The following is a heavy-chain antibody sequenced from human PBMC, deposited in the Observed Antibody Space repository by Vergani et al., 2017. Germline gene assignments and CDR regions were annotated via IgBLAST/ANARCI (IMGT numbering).Heavy chain of an antibody. CDR1: GFTFSSYS. CDR3: ARSDSSGYYYYYYYMDV. CDR2: ISSSSSTI. J-gene: IGHJ6*03. V-gene: IGHV3-48*01. Sequence: EVQLVESGGGLVKPGGSLRLSCAASGFTFSSYSMNWVRQAPGKGLEWVSYISSSSSTIYYADSVKGRFTISRDDAKNSLYLQMNSLRAEDTAVYYCARSDSSGYYYYYYYMDVWGKGTTVTVSS. D-gene: IGHD3-22*01.